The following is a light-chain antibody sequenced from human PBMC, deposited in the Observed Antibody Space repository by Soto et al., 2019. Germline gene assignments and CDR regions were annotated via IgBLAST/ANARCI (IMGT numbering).Light chain of an antibody. J-gene: IGLJ2*01. Sequence: QSALTQPPSASGSLGQSVTISCTGTRSDIGGYNYVSWYLQYPGKAPKLMIYDVYKRPSGVPDRFSGSKSGNTASLTVSGLQAEDEADYYCSSYGGTYTYVLFGGGTKLTVL. CDR2: DVY. CDR1: RSDIGGYNY. CDR3: SSYGGTYTYVL. V-gene: IGLV2-8*01.